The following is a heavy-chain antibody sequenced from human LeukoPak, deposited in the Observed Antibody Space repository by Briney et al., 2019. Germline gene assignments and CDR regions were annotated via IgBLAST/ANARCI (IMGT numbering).Heavy chain of an antibody. D-gene: IGHD2-15*01. Sequence: GRSLRLSCAASGFTFSSYGMHWVRQAPGKGLEWVAVISYDGSNKYYADSVKGRFTISRDNSKNTLYLQMNSLRAEDTAVYCCAKDQESGYCSGGSCAHDAFDIWGQGTMVTVSS. CDR3: AKDQESGYCSGGSCAHDAFDI. J-gene: IGHJ3*02. CDR1: GFTFSSYG. V-gene: IGHV3-30*18. CDR2: ISYDGSNK.